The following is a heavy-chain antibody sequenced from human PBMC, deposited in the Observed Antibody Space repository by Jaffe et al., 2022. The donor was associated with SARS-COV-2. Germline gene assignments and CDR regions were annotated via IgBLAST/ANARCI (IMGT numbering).Heavy chain of an antibody. V-gene: IGHV3-48*02. D-gene: IGHD6-19*01. J-gene: IGHJ6*02. CDR1: GFTFSSYS. CDR3: ARDRVAVADQNFGDYYYGMDV. CDR2: ISSSSSTI. Sequence: EVQLVESGGGLVQPGGSLRLSCAASGFTFSSYSMNWVRQAPGKGLEWVSYISSSSSTIYYADSVKGRFTISRDNAKNSLYLQMNSLRDEDTAVYYCARDRVAVADQNFGDYYYGMDVWGQGTTVTVSS.